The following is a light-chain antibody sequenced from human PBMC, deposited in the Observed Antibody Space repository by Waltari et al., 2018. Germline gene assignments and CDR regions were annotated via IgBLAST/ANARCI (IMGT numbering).Light chain of an antibody. CDR1: RSLVPSDGNTH. CDR2: KVS. V-gene: IGKV2-30*02. CDR3: MQGTHWPYT. Sequence: DVVMTQSPLSLSVTLGQTASISCTSSRSLVPSDGNTHLVWVHQRPGKSPRRLIYKVSNRDSGVPDRFGGSGSGSDFTLKISYVEAEDVGVYYCMQGTHWPYTFGQGTKLDIK. J-gene: IGKJ2*01.